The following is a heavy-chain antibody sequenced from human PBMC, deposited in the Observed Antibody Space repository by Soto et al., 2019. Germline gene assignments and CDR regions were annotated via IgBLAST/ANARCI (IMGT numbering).Heavy chain of an antibody. V-gene: IGHV4-38-2*01. CDR1: GYSISSGYY. D-gene: IGHD6-13*01. CDR3: ASTSGLTIAAAGRPGGYYGMDV. J-gene: IGHJ6*02. Sequence: SETLSLTCAVSGYSISSGYYWGWIRQPPGKGLEWIGSIYHSGSTYYNPSLKSRVTISVDTSKNQFSLKLSSVTAADTAVYYCASTSGLTIAAAGRPGGYYGMDVWGQGTTVTVSS. CDR2: IYHSGST.